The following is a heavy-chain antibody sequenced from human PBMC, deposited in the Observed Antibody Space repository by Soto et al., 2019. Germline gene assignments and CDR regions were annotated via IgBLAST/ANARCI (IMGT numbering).Heavy chain of an antibody. D-gene: IGHD6-13*01. V-gene: IGHV3-30*03. CDR3: ARDREREQLGYYGVDV. CDR1: GFSFSHYG. CDR2: ITYDVSHK. Sequence: QVQVVESGGGVVQPGRSLRLSCAASGFSFSHYGMRWVRQAPGKGLEWVAVITYDVSHKYYGESVTGRFTISIDNSKNTLYLPMNSLRPDDTALYFCARDREREQLGYYGVDVWGQGTSVAVSS. J-gene: IGHJ6*02.